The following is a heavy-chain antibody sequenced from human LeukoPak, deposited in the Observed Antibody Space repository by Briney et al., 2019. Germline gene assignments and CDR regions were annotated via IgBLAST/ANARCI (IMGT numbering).Heavy chain of an antibody. D-gene: IGHD1-26*01. CDR1: GFTFSSYG. Sequence: GRSLRLSCAASGFTFSSYGMHWVRQAPDKGQEWVAVIWYDGSNKYYADSVKGRFTVSRDNSKNTLYLQMNSLRAEDTAVYYCAKLIVGATNDAFDIWGQGTMVTVSS. CDR3: AKLIVGATNDAFDI. J-gene: IGHJ3*02. V-gene: IGHV3-33*06. CDR2: IWYDGSNK.